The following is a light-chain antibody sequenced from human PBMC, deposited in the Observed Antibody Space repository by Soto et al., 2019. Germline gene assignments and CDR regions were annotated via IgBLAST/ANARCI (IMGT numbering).Light chain of an antibody. CDR1: QSISSW. CDR2: KAS. CDR3: QQYDSYPWT. Sequence: DIQMTQSPSTLSASVGDRVTITCRASQSISSWLAWYQQKPGKAPNPLIYKASSLESGVPSRFRGSGSETEFTLTISSLQPVDFATYYCQQYDSYPWTFGQGTKVEIK. J-gene: IGKJ1*01. V-gene: IGKV1-5*03.